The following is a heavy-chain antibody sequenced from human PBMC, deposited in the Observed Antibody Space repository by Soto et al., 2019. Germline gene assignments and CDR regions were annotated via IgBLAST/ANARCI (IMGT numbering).Heavy chain of an antibody. J-gene: IGHJ4*02. CDR2: ISAYNGNT. V-gene: IGHV1-18*04. Sequence: ASVKVSCKASGYTFTSYGISWVRQAPGQGLEWMGWISAYNGNTNYAQKLQGRVTMTTDTSTSTAYMELRSLRSDDTAVYYCARDNSSPYCTNGVCVPIGYWGQGTLVTVYS. CDR1: GYTFTSYG. CDR3: ARDNSSPYCTNGVCVPIGY. D-gene: IGHD2-8*01.